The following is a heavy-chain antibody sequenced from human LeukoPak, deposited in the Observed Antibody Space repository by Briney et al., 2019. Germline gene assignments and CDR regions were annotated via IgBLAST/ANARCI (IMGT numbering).Heavy chain of an antibody. CDR2: MNPNSGNT. Sequence: ASVKVSCKASGYTFTSYDINWVRQATGQGLEWKGWMNPNSGNTGYAQKFQGRVTMTRNTSISTAYMELSSLRSEDTAVYYCARGRTFGIAAAGDLDYWGQGTLVTVSS. CDR1: GYTFTSYD. CDR3: ARGRTFGIAAAGDLDY. J-gene: IGHJ4*02. V-gene: IGHV1-8*01. D-gene: IGHD6-13*01.